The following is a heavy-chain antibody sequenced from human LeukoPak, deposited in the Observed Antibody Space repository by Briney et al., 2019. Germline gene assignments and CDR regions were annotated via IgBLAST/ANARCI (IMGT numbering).Heavy chain of an antibody. CDR2: ISWNSGSI. J-gene: IGHJ4*02. CDR3: AKFNY. Sequence: GGSLRLSCAASGFTFDDYAMHWVRQAPGKGLEWVSGISWNSGSIGYADSVKGRFTISRDNARNSLYLQMNSLRAEDTALYYCAKFNYWGQGTLVTVSS. V-gene: IGHV3-9*01. CDR1: GFTFDDYA.